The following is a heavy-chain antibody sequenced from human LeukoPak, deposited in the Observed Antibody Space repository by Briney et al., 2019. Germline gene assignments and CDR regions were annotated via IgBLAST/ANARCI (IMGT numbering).Heavy chain of an antibody. V-gene: IGHV4-4*07. CDR2: IYTSGSS. CDR3: ARAWGYYGSGSYEDWFDP. CDR1: GVSISSYY. Sequence: PSETLSLTCTVSGVSISSYYWSWIRQPAGKGLEWMGRIYTSGSSNYNPSLKSRVTMSVDTSKNQFSLKLSSVTAADTAVYYCARAWGYYGSGSYEDWFDPWGQGTLVTISS. J-gene: IGHJ5*02. D-gene: IGHD3-10*01.